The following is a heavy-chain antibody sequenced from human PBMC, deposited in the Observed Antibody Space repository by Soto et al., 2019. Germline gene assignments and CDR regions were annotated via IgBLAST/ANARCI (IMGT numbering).Heavy chain of an antibody. D-gene: IGHD5-18*01. V-gene: IGHV4-39*01. CDR3: ARHQGYSYAYVDY. J-gene: IGHJ4*02. CDR1: GGSISSSSDY. Sequence: QLQLQESGPGLVKPSETVPLTCTVSGGSISSSSDYWGWIRQPPGRGLEWIASIYYSGSTYYTPSLKSRVTMSVDTSKNQFSLRLRSVTAADTAFYYCARHQGYSYAYVDYWGQGTLVTVSS. CDR2: IYYSGST.